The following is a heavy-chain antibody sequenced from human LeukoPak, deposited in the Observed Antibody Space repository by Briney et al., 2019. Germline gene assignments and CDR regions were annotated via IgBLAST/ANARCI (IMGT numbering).Heavy chain of an antibody. D-gene: IGHD2/OR15-2a*01. CDR2: ISGSGENT. CDR1: GFTFSSYA. CDR3: GKSVPLAMGYYYYYIDV. Sequence: GGSLRLSCAASGFTFSSYAMSWVRQAPRKGLEWVSGISGSGENTYYADSVRGRFTISRDNSKNTLYLQMNSLRAEDTAVYYCGKSVPLAMGYYYYYIDVWGKGTTITVSS. V-gene: IGHV3-23*01. J-gene: IGHJ6*03.